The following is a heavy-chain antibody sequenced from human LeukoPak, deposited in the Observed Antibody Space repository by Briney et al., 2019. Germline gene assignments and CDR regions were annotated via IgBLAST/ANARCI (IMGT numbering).Heavy chain of an antibody. CDR1: GFTFSDAW. CDR2: IKSKADGGTT. J-gene: IGHJ5*02. V-gene: IGHV3-15*01. D-gene: IGHD4-23*01. Sequence: GGSLRLSCAASGFTFSDAWMSWVRQAPGKGLEWVGRIKSKADGGTTDYTAPVKGRFTVSRDDSKNTLYLQMNSLKTEDTAVYYCTTGQRLHVGNSLGDHWGQGTLVTVSS. CDR3: TTGQRLHVGNSLGDH.